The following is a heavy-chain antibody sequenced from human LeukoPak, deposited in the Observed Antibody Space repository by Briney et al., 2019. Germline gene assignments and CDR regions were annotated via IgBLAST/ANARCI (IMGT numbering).Heavy chain of an antibody. Sequence: GGSLRLSCAASGFTVSTNYMSWVRQAPEKGLEWVSTISHVGGTYYADSVRGRFTISRDDSKNMVYLQMDSLRAEDTAVYYCAKDREYDDSCDYNGWGQGTLVTVSS. CDR1: GFTVSTNY. CDR3: AKDREYDDSCDYNG. V-gene: IGHV3-53*01. CDR2: ISHVGGT. J-gene: IGHJ4*02. D-gene: IGHD3-22*01.